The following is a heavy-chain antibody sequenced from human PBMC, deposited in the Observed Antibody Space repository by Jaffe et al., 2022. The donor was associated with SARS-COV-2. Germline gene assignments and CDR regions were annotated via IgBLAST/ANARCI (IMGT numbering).Heavy chain of an antibody. Sequence: QVQLQESGPGLVKPSETLSLTCTVSGGSISSYYWSWIRQPPGKGLEWIGYIYYSGSTNYNPSLKSRVTISVDTSKNQFSLKLSSVTAADTAVYYCARYGVPRLYSSSDQNFDPWGQGTLVTVSS. V-gene: IGHV4-59*08. CDR3: ARYGVPRLYSSSDQNFDP. D-gene: IGHD6-6*01. CDR1: GGSISSYY. CDR2: IYYSGST. J-gene: IGHJ5*02.